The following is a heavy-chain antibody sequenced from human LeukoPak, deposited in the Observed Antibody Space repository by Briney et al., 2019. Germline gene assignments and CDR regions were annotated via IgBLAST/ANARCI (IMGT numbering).Heavy chain of an antibody. Sequence: PGRSLRLSCAASGFTFDDYAMHWVRQAPGKGLEWVSGISWNSGSIGYADSVKGRFTISRDNSKNTLYLQMNSLTSEDSAVYSCAKESLGRGSSYGSYFDCWGQGTLVTVSS. J-gene: IGHJ4*02. CDR2: ISWNSGSI. D-gene: IGHD1-26*01. V-gene: IGHV3-9*01. CDR1: GFTFDDYA. CDR3: AKESLGRGSSYGSYFDC.